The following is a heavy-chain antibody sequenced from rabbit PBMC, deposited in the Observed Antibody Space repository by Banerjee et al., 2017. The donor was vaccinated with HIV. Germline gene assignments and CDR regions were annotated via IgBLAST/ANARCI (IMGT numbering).Heavy chain of an antibody. Sequence: QEQLVESGGGLVKPEGSLKLSCTASGFSFSNKAVMCWVRQAPGKGLEWIACINAVTGKAVYATWAKGRFTFSKTSSTTVTLQMTSLTAADTATYFCARDLDGVIGRNFAWWGQGTLVTVS. CDR2: INAVTGKA. V-gene: IGHV1S45*01. CDR1: GFSFSNKAV. CDR3: ARDLDGVIGRNFAW. J-gene: IGHJ3*01. D-gene: IGHD1-1*01.